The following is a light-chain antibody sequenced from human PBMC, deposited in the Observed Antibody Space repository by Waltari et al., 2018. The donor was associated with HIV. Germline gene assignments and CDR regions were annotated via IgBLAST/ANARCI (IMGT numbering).Light chain of an antibody. J-gene: IGLJ1*01. CDR2: GVS. CDR3: SSYTPTATLV. Sequence: QPALTQPAYVSGSPGQSITISCTGGIGDVSTYNSVAWYQQHPGKTPTLVIYGVSNRPAGVFTRLSGSKSGNTASLTISGLQPDDEADYYCSSYTPTATLVFGTGTKVTVL. CDR1: IGDVSTYNS. V-gene: IGLV2-14*03.